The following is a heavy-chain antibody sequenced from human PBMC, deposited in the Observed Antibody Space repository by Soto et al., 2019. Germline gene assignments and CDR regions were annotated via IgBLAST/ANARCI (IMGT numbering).Heavy chain of an antibody. J-gene: IGHJ4*02. CDR1: GGSFSGYY. V-gene: IGHV4-34*01. CDR2: INHSGST. D-gene: IGHD3-16*02. CDR3: ARGGVWGSYRYNDY. Sequence: QVQLQQWGAGLLKPSETLSLTCAVYGGSFSGYYWSWIRQPPGKGLEWIGEINHSGSTNYYPSLKRRVTISVHTSKHQSSLKLSSVTAADTAVYYCARGGVWGSYRYNDYWGQGPLVTVSS.